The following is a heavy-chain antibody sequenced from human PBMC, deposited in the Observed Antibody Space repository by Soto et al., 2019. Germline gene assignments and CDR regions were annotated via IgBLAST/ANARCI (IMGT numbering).Heavy chain of an antibody. Sequence: SVKVSCKASGFTFTSSAMQWVRQARGQRLEWIGWIVVGSGNTNYAQKFQERVTITRDMSTSTAYMELSSLRSEDTAVYYCAAGDYDTHPTTYYYSMDVWGKGTTVTVSS. CDR2: IVVGSGNT. J-gene: IGHJ6*03. CDR3: AAGDYDTHPTTYYYSMDV. V-gene: IGHV1-58*02. D-gene: IGHD3-9*01. CDR1: GFTFTSSA.